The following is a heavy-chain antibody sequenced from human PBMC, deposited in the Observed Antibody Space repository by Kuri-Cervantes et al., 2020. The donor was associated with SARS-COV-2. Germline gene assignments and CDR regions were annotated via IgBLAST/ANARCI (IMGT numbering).Heavy chain of an antibody. J-gene: IGHJ6*02. V-gene: IGHV2-70*04. D-gene: IGHD7-27*01. Sequence: SGPTLVKPTQTLTLTCTSSGFSLSTSGMRVSWIRQPPGKALEWLARIDWDDDKYYSTSLKTRLSISKDTSKNQVVLTMTNMDPVDTATYYCAQMSPRLGIYYYGMDVWGQGTTVTVSS. CDR3: AQMSPRLGIYYYGMDV. CDR1: GFSLSTSGMR. CDR2: IDWDDDK.